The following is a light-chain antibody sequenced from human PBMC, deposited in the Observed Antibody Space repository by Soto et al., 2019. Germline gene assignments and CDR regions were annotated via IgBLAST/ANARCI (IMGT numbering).Light chain of an antibody. CDR2: DVT. J-gene: IGLJ1*01. Sequence: QSVLTQPASVSGSPGQSITISCTGTSSDVGAYNYVSWFQQQPGKAPRLMIYDVTNRPSGVFDRFSGSKSGNTASLTISGLQAEDEADFYCSSHKTTGINFFGTGTRVTVL. CDR1: SSDVGAYNY. V-gene: IGLV2-14*03. CDR3: SSHKTTGINF.